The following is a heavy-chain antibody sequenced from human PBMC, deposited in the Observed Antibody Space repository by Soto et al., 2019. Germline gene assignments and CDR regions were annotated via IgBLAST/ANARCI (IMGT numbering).Heavy chain of an antibody. CDR2: IGSRTSDI. J-gene: IGHJ3*02. CDR1: GFPLGVNL. V-gene: IGHV3-21*01. D-gene: IGHD3-22*01. CDR3: VRDYYDTSGYPNTFDM. Sequence: GSLGPSLPALGFPLGVNLLIWVRQPPGRGLEWVSFIGSRTSDIYYADSVKGRFTISRDNAKNSLYLDLTRLRAEDTAVYFCVRDYYDTSGYPNTFDMWGQGTMVTVSS.